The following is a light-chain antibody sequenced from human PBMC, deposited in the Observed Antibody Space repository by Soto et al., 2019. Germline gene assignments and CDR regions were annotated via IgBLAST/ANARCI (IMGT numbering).Light chain of an antibody. CDR1: REISNY. CDR2: DAS. V-gene: IGKV1-33*01. CDR3: QQFFDLPYT. J-gene: IGKJ2*01. Sequence: DIEMTQSPSSLSASVGDRVTITCHASREISNYVNWYQQKQGKAPNLLVYDASNLQPGVPSRFSGSGSGTVFSFTISSLQPDDIATYFCQQFFDLPYTFGQGTKLQI.